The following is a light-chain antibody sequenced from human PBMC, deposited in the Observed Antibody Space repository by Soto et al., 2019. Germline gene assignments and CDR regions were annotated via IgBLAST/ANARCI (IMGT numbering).Light chain of an antibody. CDR2: EAS. V-gene: IGKV1-5*03. Sequence: DIQMTQSPSTLSASVGDRVTITCRASQSSSGSLAWYQQQPGKAPKLLIYEASNLKSGVPSRFSGSGSGTEYTLTISSLQPADSASYDCQQYNGYWTCGQGTRVDIK. J-gene: IGKJ1*01. CDR1: QSSSGS. CDR3: QQYNGYWT.